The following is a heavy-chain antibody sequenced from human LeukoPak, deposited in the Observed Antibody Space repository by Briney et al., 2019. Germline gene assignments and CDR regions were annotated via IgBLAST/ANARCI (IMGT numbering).Heavy chain of an antibody. CDR1: GGTFSSYS. J-gene: IGHJ4*02. D-gene: IGHD1-26*01. V-gene: IGHV1-69*04. CDR3: ARGGDSGYFDY. Sequence: SVKVSCKASGGTFSSYSISWVRQAPGQGLEWMGRIIPIFCIANYAQKFQSRGTITADKSTSTAYMELRSLRSEDTAVYYCARGGDSGYFDYWSQGTLVTVSS. CDR2: IIPIFCIA.